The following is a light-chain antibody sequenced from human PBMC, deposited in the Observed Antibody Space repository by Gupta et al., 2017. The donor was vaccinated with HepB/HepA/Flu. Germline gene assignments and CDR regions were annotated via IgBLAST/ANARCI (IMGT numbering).Light chain of an antibody. V-gene: IGKV1-39*01. CDR1: QTNSSY. CDR3: QQSYSTPST. CDR2: AAS. Sequence: DIQMTQSPSSLSASVGDRVTITCRASQTNSSYLNWYQHKRGKAPKLLIYAASSLQSGVPSRFSGSGSGTDFTLRISSVEPEDFATYYCQQSYSTPSTFGQGTRLEIK. J-gene: IGKJ5*01.